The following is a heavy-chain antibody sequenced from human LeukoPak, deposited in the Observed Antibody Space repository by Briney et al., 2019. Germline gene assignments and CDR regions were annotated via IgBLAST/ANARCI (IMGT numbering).Heavy chain of an antibody. Sequence: PSETLSLTCAVYGGSFSGYYWSWIRQPPGKGLEWIGYIYYSGSTNYNPSLKSRVTISVDTSKNQFSLKLSSVTAADTAVYYCARTEGYSGYDFAYWGQGTLVTVSS. CDR2: IYYSGST. V-gene: IGHV4-59*01. CDR1: GGSFSGYY. D-gene: IGHD5-12*01. J-gene: IGHJ4*02. CDR3: ARTEGYSGYDFAY.